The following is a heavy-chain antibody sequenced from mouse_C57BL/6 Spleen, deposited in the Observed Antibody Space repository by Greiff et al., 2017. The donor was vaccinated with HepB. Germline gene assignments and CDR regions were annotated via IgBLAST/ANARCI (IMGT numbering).Heavy chain of an antibody. Sequence: QVQLQQPGAELVKPGASVKMSCKASGYTFTSYWITWVKQRPGQGLEWIGDIYPGSGSTNYNEKFQSKATLTVDTSSSTAYMQLSSLTSEGSAVYDCARNRIGNTVVATDYFDYWGQGTTLTVSS. CDR2: IYPGSGST. J-gene: IGHJ2*01. CDR1: GYTFTSYW. D-gene: IGHD1-1*01. V-gene: IGHV1-55*01. CDR3: ARNRIGNTVVATDYFDY.